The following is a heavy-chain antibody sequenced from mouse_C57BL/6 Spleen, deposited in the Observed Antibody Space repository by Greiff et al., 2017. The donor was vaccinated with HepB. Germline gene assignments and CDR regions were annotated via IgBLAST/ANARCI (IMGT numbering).Heavy chain of an antibody. Sequence: QVQLQQSGAELARPGASVKLSCKASGYTFTSYGISWVKQRTGQGLEWIGEIYPRSGNTYYNEKLKGKATLTADKSSSTAYMELRSLTSEDSAVYFCARVYDGYSMDYWGQGTSVTVSS. D-gene: IGHD2-3*01. CDR2: IYPRSGNT. CDR1: GYTFTSYG. CDR3: ARVYDGYSMDY. V-gene: IGHV1-81*01. J-gene: IGHJ4*01.